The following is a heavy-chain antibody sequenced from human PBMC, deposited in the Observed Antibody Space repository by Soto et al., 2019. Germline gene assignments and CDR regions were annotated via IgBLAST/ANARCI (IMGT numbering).Heavy chain of an antibody. V-gene: IGHV1-46*02. Sequence: QVQFVQSGAEVREPGASVKVSCKASGFTLNTYYIHWVRQAPGQGLEWMVLISPSGDTVSYAQKFQGRVTVTRDTSITTVHMQLTSLRSEDTGIYYCATEVPGTGGFDYGGQGTLVTVSS. CDR3: ATEVPGTGGFDY. CDR2: ISPSGDTV. J-gene: IGHJ4*02. D-gene: IGHD7-27*01. CDR1: GFTLNTYY.